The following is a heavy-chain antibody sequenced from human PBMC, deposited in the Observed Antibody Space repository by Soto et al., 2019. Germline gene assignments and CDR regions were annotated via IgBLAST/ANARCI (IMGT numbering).Heavy chain of an antibody. J-gene: IGHJ4*02. V-gene: IGHV3-23*01. CDR1: GFTFNNYA. CDR2: ISGTGDAT. D-gene: IGHD1-26*01. Sequence: EVQLLESGGGLVQPGESLRLSCAVSGFTFNNYAMSWVRQAPGKGLEWVSIISGTGDATYYADSVKGRFTISRDNSKNTLYLQMNSLRAEDTAIYYCAKWDSSKNLDNWRQGTLVTVSS. CDR3: AKWDSSKNLDN.